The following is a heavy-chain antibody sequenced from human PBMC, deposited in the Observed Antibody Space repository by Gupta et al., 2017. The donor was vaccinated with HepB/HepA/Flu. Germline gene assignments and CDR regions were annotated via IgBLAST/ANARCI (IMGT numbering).Heavy chain of an antibody. J-gene: IGHJ6*03. V-gene: IGHV1-69*06. CDR2: IIPIFGTA. D-gene: IGHD2-2*01. CDR1: GGTFSSYA. Sequence: QVQLVQSGAEVKKPGSSVKVSCKASGGTFSSYAISWVRQAPGHGLEWVGGIIPIFGTANYAQKFQGRVTITADKSTSTAYMELSSLRSEDTAVYYCARERSNIVVVPADPNDYSNYDYYYMDVWGKGTTVTVSS. CDR3: ARERSNIVVVPADPNDYSNYDYYYMDV.